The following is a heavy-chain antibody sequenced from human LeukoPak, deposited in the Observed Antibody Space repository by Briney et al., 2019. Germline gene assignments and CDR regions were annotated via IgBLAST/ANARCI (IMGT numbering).Heavy chain of an antibody. CDR2: IIPILGIA. J-gene: IGHJ4*02. V-gene: IGHV1-69*04. CDR3: ASSYDYTRYYFDY. CDR1: GGTFSSYA. D-gene: IGHD4-11*01. Sequence: SVTVSCKASGGTFSSYAISWVRQAPGQGLEWMGRIIPILGIANYAQKFQGRVTITADKSTSTAYMELSSLRSEDTAVYYCASSYDYTRYYFDYWGQGTLVTVSS.